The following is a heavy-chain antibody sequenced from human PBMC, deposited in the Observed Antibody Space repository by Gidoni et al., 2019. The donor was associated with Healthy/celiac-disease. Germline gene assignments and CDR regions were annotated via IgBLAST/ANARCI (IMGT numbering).Heavy chain of an antibody. Sequence: QVQLVESGGGVVQPGRSLRLSCAASGFTFSSYGMHWVRQAPGKGLEWVAVIWYDGSNKYYADSVKGRFTISRDNSKNTLYLQMNSLRAEDTAVYYCARSNRDYEIRAIWWFDPWGQGTLVTVSS. J-gene: IGHJ5*02. CDR3: ARSNRDYEIRAIWWFDP. D-gene: IGHD4-17*01. CDR1: GFTFSSYG. CDR2: IWYDGSNK. V-gene: IGHV3-33*01.